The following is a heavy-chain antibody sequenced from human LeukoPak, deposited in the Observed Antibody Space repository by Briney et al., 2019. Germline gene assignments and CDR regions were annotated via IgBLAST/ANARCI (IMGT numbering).Heavy chain of an antibody. J-gene: IGHJ6*02. CDR2: IYYSGST. D-gene: IGHD6-19*01. V-gene: IGHV4-39*07. Sequence: SETLSLTCTVSGASISSGDYYWGWIRQSPGKGLEWIGTIYYSGSTNYNPSLKSRVTISVDTSKNQFSLKLSSVTAADTAVYYCARDTGYSSGWYYYYYGMDVWGQGTTVTVSS. CDR3: ARDTGYSSGWYYYYYGMDV. CDR1: GASISSGDYY.